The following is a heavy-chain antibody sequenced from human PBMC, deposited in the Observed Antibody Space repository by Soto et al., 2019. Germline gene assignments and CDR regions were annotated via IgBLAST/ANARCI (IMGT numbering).Heavy chain of an antibody. V-gene: IGHV3-21*01. D-gene: IGHD1-26*01. J-gene: IGHJ6*02. CDR1: GFTFSSYS. Sequence: GGSLRLSCAASGFTFSSYSMNWVRQAPGKGLEWVSSISSSSSYIYYADSVKGRFTISGDNAKNSLYLQMSSLRAEDTAVYYCARGLGVGAYYYYGMDAWGQGTTVTVSS. CDR2: ISSSSSYI. CDR3: ARGLGVGAYYYYGMDA.